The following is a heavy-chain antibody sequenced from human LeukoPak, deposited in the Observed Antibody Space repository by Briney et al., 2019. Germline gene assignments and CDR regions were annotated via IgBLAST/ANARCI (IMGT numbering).Heavy chain of an antibody. V-gene: IGHV1-46*01. CDR3: ARGRITIFGVNNWFDP. CDR1: GYTFTSYY. D-gene: IGHD3-3*01. Sequence: ASVKVSCKASGYTFTSYYMHWVRQAPGQGLEWMGIINPSGGSTSYAQKFQGRVTMTRDMSTSTVYMELSSLRSEDTAVYYCARGRITIFGVNNWFDPWGQGTLVTVSS. J-gene: IGHJ5*02. CDR2: INPSGGST.